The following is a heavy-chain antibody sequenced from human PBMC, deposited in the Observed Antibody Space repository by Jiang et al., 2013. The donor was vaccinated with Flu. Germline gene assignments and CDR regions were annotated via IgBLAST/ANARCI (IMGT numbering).Heavy chain of an antibody. D-gene: IGHD3-22*01. CDR1: GGSLSGYY. J-gene: IGHJ4*02. Sequence: LLKPSETLSLTCAGYGGSLSGYYWAWIRQPPGKGLEWIGDINLSGTANYNPSLKSRVTISVDTSKNQFSLELTSVTAADTAVYYCARGRHYYDSTGYYYFFDYWGQGTPAHRLL. V-gene: IGHV4-34*01. CDR2: INLSGTA. CDR3: ARGRHYYDSTGYYYFFDY.